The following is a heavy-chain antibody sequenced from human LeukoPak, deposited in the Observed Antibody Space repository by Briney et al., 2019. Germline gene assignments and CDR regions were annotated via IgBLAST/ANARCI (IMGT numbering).Heavy chain of an antibody. CDR3: AREIVGAVGNYYFYYMDV. J-gene: IGHJ6*03. Sequence: PGGSLRLSCAASGFTFSSYSMHWVRQAPGKGLEWVAVISYDGSNKYYADSVKGRFTISRDNSKNTLYLQMNSLRAEDTAVYYCAREIVGAVGNYYFYYMDVWGKGTTVTVSS. V-gene: IGHV3-30-3*01. CDR1: GFTFSSYS. CDR2: ISYDGSNK. D-gene: IGHD1-26*01.